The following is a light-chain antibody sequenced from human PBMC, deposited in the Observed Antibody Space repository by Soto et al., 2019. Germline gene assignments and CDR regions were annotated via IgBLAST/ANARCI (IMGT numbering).Light chain of an antibody. CDR2: KAS. Sequence: DIQMTQSPSTLSGSVGDRVTITCRASQTISSLLAWYQQKPGKAPKLLIYKASTLKSGVPSRFSGSGAGTECTLTISSLQPDDFATYYCQHYNSYSEAFGQGTKVELK. CDR3: QHYNSYSEA. V-gene: IGKV1-5*03. J-gene: IGKJ1*01. CDR1: QTISSL.